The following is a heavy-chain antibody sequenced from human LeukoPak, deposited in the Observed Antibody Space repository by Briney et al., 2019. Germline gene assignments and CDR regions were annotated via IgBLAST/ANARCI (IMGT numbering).Heavy chain of an antibody. CDR1: GGSISSYY. D-gene: IGHD3-22*01. CDR3: ARGWLSGYYFDY. CDR2: IYYSGST. Sequence: SETLSLTCTVSGGSISSYYWSWIRQPPGKGLEWIGYIYYSGSTNYNPSLKSRVTISVDTSKNQFSPKLSSVTAADTAVYYCARGWLSGYYFDYWAREPWSPSPQ. V-gene: IGHV4-59*08. J-gene: IGHJ4*02.